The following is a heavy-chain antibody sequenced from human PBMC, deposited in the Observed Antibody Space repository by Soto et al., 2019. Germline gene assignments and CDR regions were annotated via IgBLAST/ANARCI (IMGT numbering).Heavy chain of an antibody. Sequence: GGSLRLSCATSGLTFSNYAMSWVRQAPGGGLEWVSSMSGSSSTTYYADSVKGRFAISRDNSKNTLYLQVNDMRAGDTALYYCAKGACSYTGSGWCVDTWGQGTLVTVSS. V-gene: IGHV3-23*01. CDR2: MSGSSSTT. CDR3: AKGACSYTGSGWCVDT. CDR1: GLTFSNYA. D-gene: IGHD6-19*01. J-gene: IGHJ5*02.